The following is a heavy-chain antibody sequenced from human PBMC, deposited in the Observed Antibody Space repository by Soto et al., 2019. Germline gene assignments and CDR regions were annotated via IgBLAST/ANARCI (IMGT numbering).Heavy chain of an antibody. Sequence: EVQLLESGGGLVQPGGSLRLSCAASGFTFSSYAMSWVRQAPGKGLEWVSAISGSGGSTYYADSVKGRFTISRDNSKNKLYLQMNSLRAEDTAVYYCAKVNLGGTLASYFDYWGQGTLVTVSA. V-gene: IGHV3-23*01. D-gene: IGHD1-26*01. CDR3: AKVNLGGTLASYFDY. CDR2: ISGSGGST. CDR1: GFTFSSYA. J-gene: IGHJ4*02.